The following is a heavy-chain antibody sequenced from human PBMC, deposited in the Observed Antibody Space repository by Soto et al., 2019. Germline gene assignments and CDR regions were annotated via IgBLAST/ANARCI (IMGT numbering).Heavy chain of an antibody. J-gene: IGHJ4*02. CDR2: ISAYNGNT. CDR3: ARYCSNLDCHYLYYFDS. CDR1: GYPFTRYG. V-gene: IGHV1-18*01. D-gene: IGHD2-2*01. Sequence: VSCKASGYPFTRYGISWVRQAPGQGLEWMGWISAYNGNTNYAQKLQGRVTMTTDTSTSTAYMALRSLRSDDTAVYYCARYCSNLDCHYLYYFDSWGQGTQVTVSS.